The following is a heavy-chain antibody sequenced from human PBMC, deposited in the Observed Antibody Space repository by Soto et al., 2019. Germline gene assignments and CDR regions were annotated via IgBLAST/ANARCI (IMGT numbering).Heavy chain of an antibody. D-gene: IGHD3-3*01. V-gene: IGHV1-18*01. CDR3: ARVRDYHDFWSGYYKAWFDP. CDR2: TSGYNGNT. CDR1: GYTFSSYG. J-gene: IGHJ5*02. Sequence: QGPLVQSGAEVKTPGASVKVSCKASGYTFSSYGITWVRQAPGQGHEWMGWTSGYNGNTNYAQKLQGRVTMTTDTSTSTAYMELRSLRSDDTAVYYCARVRDYHDFWSGYYKAWFDPWGQGTLVTVSS.